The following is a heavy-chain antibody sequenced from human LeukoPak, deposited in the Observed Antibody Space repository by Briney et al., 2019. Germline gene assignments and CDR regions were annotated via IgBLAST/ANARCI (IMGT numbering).Heavy chain of an antibody. Sequence: SETLSLTCTVSGGSIYSYYWCWVRQPPGKGLEWMGYIYYPGTTQYHPSLKSRVPLSLDTSKNQFSLKLTSVTAADTAVYYCARVYQSAEYYFDYWGQGNLVSVSS. CDR1: GGSIYSYY. V-gene: IGHV4-59*01. D-gene: IGHD2-2*01. CDR2: IYYPGTT. J-gene: IGHJ4*02. CDR3: ARVYQSAEYYFDY.